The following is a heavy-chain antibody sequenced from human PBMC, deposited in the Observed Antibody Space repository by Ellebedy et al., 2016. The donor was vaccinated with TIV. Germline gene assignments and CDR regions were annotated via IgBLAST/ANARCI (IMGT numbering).Heavy chain of an antibody. CDR1: GFTFRSHW. CDR2: ISSDGSRT. CDR3: AREPYYPYYLDY. Sequence: GESLKISCAASGFTFRSHWMHWVRQAPGKGLVRVSLISSDGSRTTYADSVEGRFTISRDNAKNTLYLQMDSLRAEDTGVYFCAREPYYPYYLDYWGQGTLVTVSS. V-gene: IGHV3-74*01. D-gene: IGHD3-16*01. J-gene: IGHJ4*02.